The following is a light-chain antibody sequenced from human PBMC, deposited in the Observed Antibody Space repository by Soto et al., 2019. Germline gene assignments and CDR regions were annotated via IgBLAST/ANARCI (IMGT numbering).Light chain of an antibody. CDR3: QQYETYPFT. CDR1: QTISSW. CDR2: KAS. V-gene: IGKV1-5*03. J-gene: IGKJ3*01. Sequence: DIQMTQSPSTLSASVGDRVAITCRASQTISSWLAWYQRKPGKAPKLLIYKASSLESGVPSRFSGSGSGTEFTLTISSLQPDDFATYYCQQYETYPFTFGPGTKVDIK.